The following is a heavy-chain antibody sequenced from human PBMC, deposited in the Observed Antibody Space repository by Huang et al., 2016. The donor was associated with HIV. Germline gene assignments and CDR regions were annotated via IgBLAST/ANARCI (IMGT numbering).Heavy chain of an antibody. D-gene: IGHD2-21*02. CDR3: AKGRTFSRKACGVDCLAAE. Sequence: QVQLVQSGAEVRKPGASVKVSCKTSGYAFKSHNINWVRQASGQGLEWMGGMNPGSGNSVFVQRFTGRIITSINSSINTAYMELSGLMSEDTGIYFCAKGRTFSRKACGVDCLAAEWGQGTLVTVSP. CDR2: MNPGSGNS. J-gene: IGHJ4*02. V-gene: IGHV1-8*01. CDR1: GYAFKSHN.